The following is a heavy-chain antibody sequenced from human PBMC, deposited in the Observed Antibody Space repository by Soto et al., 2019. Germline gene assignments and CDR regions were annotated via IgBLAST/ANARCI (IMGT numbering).Heavy chain of an antibody. J-gene: IGHJ6*02. CDR2: INHSGST. V-gene: IGHV4-34*01. CDR3: ARGLRVAAVIYMGYYYYGMDV. Sequence: PSETLSLTCAVYGGSFSGYYWSWIRQPPGKGLEWIGEINHSGSTNYNPSLKSRVTISVDTSKNQFSLKLSSVTAADTAVYYCARGLRVAAVIYMGYYYYGMDVWGQGTTVTVSS. CDR1: GGSFSGYY. D-gene: IGHD6-13*01.